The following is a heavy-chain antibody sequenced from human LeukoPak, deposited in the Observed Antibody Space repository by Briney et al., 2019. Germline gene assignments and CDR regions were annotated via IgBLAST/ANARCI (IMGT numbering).Heavy chain of an antibody. J-gene: IGHJ4*02. V-gene: IGHV1-69*04. D-gene: IGHD4-23*01. CDR1: GGTFSSYA. CDR3: ARGPDYGGNSGY. Sequence: SVKVSCKASGGTFSSYAISWVRQAPGQGLEWMGRIIPILGIANYAQKFQGRVTITADKSTSTAYMELSSLRSEDTAVYYCARGPDYGGNSGYWGQGTLVTVSS. CDR2: IIPILGIA.